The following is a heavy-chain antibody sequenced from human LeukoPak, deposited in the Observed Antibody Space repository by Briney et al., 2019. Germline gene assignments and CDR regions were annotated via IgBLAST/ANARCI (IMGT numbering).Heavy chain of an antibody. CDR1: GFTFSSYA. Sequence: QSGGSLILSCAASGFTFSSYAMSWVRQAPGKGLEWVSAISGSGGSTYYADSVKGRFTISRDNSKNTLYLQMNSLRAEDTAVYYCAKDQCSSTSCPDGWFDPWGQGTLVTVSS. CDR3: AKDQCSSTSCPDGWFDP. V-gene: IGHV3-23*01. J-gene: IGHJ5*02. CDR2: ISGSGGST. D-gene: IGHD2-2*01.